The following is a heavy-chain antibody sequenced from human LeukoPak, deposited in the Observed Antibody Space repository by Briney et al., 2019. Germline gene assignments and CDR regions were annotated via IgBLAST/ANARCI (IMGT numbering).Heavy chain of an antibody. V-gene: IGHV1-69*02. CDR2: IIPMMGIA. CDR1: GGTFSSYT. CDR3: ASRSHKTIVGADTREVGDY. Sequence: SVKVSCKASGGTFSSYTITWVRQAPGQGLEWMGRIIPMMGIANYAQKFQGRVTITADTSTDTAYMDLISLRSEDTAVYYCASRSHKTIVGADTREVGDYWGQGTLVIVSS. D-gene: IGHD6-19*01. J-gene: IGHJ4*02.